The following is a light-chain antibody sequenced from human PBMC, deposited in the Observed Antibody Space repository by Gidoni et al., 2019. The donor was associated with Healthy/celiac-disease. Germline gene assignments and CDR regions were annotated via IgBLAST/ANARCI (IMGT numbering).Light chain of an antibody. Sequence: EIVLTPSPGTLSLAPGERATLSCRASQSVSSSYLAWYQQKPGQAPRLLIYGASSRATGIPDRFRGSGSGTDFTLTISRLEPEDFAVYYCQQYGSSPWTFXXXTKVEIK. CDR1: QSVSSSY. CDR3: QQYGSSPWT. J-gene: IGKJ1*01. CDR2: GAS. V-gene: IGKV3-20*01.